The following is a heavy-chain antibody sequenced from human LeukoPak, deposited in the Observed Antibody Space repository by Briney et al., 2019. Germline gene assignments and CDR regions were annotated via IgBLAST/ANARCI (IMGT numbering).Heavy chain of an antibody. V-gene: IGHV3-21*04. CDR1: GFTFNSYS. J-gene: IGHJ4*02. CDR3: AKARVARAYYSSRGYYNFNY. CDR2: ISSSGSYI. D-gene: IGHD2-2*01. Sequence: GGSLRLSCAASGFTFNSYSMNWVRQAPGKGLEWVSSISSSGSYIYYADSVKGRFTISRDNSRNTLFLQMDGLRAEDTAMYYCAKARVARAYYSSRGYYNFNYWGQGTLVTVSS.